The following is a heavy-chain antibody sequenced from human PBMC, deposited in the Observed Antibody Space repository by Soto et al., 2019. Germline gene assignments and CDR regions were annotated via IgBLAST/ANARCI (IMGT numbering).Heavy chain of an antibody. D-gene: IGHD6-19*01. CDR3: ARDRGVAPPVAGNTHYYYYMDV. CDR2: ISAYNGDT. Sequence: QDQLVQSGGEVKKPGASVKVSCKASGYSFTNYGITWVRQAPGQGFEWMGWISAYNGDTNYAQKLRGRVTMTTEPSTGTAYLELRSRSSDATAVYYCARDRGVAPPVAGNTHYYYYMDVWGKGTTVTVSS. V-gene: IGHV1-18*01. J-gene: IGHJ6*03. CDR1: GYSFTNYG.